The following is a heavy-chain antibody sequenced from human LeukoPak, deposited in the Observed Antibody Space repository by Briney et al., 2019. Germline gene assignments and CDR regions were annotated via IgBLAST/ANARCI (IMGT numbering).Heavy chain of an antibody. CDR2: ISSSSSYI. D-gene: IGHD2-2*01. V-gene: IGHV3-21*01. Sequence: PGGSLRLSCAASGFTFSSYSMNWVRQAPGKGLEWVSSISSSSSYIYYADSVKGRFTISRDNAKNSLYLQMNSLRAEDTAVYYCARDPDIVVVPAAIGGNWFDLWGQGTLVTVSS. J-gene: IGHJ5*02. CDR1: GFTFSSYS. CDR3: ARDPDIVVVPAAIGGNWFDL.